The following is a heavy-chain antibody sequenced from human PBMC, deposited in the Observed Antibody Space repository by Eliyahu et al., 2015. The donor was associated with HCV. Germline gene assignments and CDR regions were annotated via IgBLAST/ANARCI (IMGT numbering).Heavy chain of an antibody. D-gene: IGHD6-25*01. CDR2: IYTSGST. J-gene: IGHJ4*02. Sequence: QVQLQESGPGLVKPSETLSLTCTVXGGSISSYYWSWIRQPAGKGLEWIGRIYTSGSTNYNPSLKSRVTMSVDTSKNQFSLKLSSVTAADTAVYYCARDGGYRTSGVFDYWGQGTLVTVSS. V-gene: IGHV4-4*07. CDR1: GGSISSYY. CDR3: ARDGGYRTSGVFDY.